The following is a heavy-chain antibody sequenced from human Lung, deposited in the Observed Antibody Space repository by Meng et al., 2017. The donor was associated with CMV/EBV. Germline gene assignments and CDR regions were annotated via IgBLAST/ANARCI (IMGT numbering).Heavy chain of an antibody. Sequence: SXVASGFTFSSYWMHWVRQAPGKGLVWVSRIKSDGSSSAYADSVRGRFTISSDNVKNTLYLQRISLRADDTAVYYCARENYRQYYYYGMDVWGQGTXVTVSS. D-gene: IGHD1-7*01. CDR1: GFTFSSYW. V-gene: IGHV3-74*01. CDR2: IKSDGSSS. CDR3: ARENYRQYYYYGMDV. J-gene: IGHJ6*02.